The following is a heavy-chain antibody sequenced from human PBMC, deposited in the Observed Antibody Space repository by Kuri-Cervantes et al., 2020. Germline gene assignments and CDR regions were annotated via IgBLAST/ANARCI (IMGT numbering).Heavy chain of an antibody. J-gene: IGHJ4*02. V-gene: IGHV3-30-3*01. CDR2: ISYDGNNE. CDR1: GFTFDSYT. D-gene: IGHD2-21*02. CDR3: AGVGGGDCWDY. Sequence: GESLKISCAASGFTFDSYTMHWFRQAPGKGLEWVAVISYDGNNEKCADSMRGRFTISRDNAKNSLYLQMSSLRAEDTAVYYCAGVGGGDCWDYWGQGTLVTVSS.